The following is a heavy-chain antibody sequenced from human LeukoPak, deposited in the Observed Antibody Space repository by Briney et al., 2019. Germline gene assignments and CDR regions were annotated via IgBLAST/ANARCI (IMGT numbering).Heavy chain of an antibody. V-gene: IGHV5-10-1*01. D-gene: IGHD5-18*01. CDR1: GYSFTSYW. CDR2: IDPSDSYT. Sequence: GASLKISCKGSGYSFTSYWISWVRQLPGKGLERMGRIDPSDSYTNYSPSFQGHVTISADKSISTAYLQWSSLKASDTAMYYCARHRWIQHFDYWGQGTLVTVSS. J-gene: IGHJ4*02. CDR3: ARHRWIQHFDY.